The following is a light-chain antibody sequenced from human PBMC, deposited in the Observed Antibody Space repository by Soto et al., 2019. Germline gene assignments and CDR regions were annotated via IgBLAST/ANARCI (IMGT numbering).Light chain of an antibody. Sequence: DVVMTQSPDSLAVSLGERATINCKSSRSVLYNSNNNNYLAWYQQKPGQPPKLLIYWASTRESGVPDRFSGSGSGTDFSLTISSLQAEDVAVYYCQQYYTIPWTFGQGTKVEIK. J-gene: IGKJ1*01. CDR2: WAS. V-gene: IGKV4-1*01. CDR3: QQYYTIPWT. CDR1: RSVLYNSNNNNY.